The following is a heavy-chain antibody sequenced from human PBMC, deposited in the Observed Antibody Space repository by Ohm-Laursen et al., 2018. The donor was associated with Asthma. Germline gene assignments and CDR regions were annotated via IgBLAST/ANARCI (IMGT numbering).Heavy chain of an antibody. D-gene: IGHD3-22*01. V-gene: IGHV3-30*04. CDR2: MSYDGSHK. J-gene: IGHJ3*02. Sequence: SLRLSCAASGFNFSSSAMHWVRQAPGKGLEWVAVMSYDGSHKYHADSVKGRFTISRDNSKNTLFLQLNSLRPEDTAVYYCARDPGIVVPDAFDIWGQGTMVTVSS. CDR3: ARDPGIVVPDAFDI. CDR1: GFNFSSSA.